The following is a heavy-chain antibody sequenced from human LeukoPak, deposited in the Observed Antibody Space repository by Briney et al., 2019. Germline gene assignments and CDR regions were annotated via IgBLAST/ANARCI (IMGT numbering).Heavy chain of an antibody. CDR1: GFAFSSYG. D-gene: IGHD2-2*01. V-gene: IGHV3-30*02. Sequence: GGSLRLSCAASGFAFSSYGMHWVRQAPGKGLEWVAFIRYDGSNKYYADSVKGRFTISRDSSKNTLYLQMNSLRAEDTAVYYCAKSKIEYQLLPDYWGQGTLGTVSS. CDR2: IRYDGSNK. J-gene: IGHJ4*02. CDR3: AKSKIEYQLLPDY.